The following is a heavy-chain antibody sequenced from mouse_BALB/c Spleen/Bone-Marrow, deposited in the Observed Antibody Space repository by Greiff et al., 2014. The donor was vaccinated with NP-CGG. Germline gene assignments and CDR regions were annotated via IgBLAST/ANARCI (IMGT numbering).Heavy chain of an antibody. CDR3: ARLRRYCRYFDY. CDR1: GFTFSSFG. J-gene: IGHJ2*01. CDR2: ISSVSSTI. V-gene: IGHV5-17*02. Sequence: VQLKESGGGLVQPGGSRKLSCAASGFTFSSFGMHWVRQAPEKGLEWVAYISSVSSTIYYADTVKGRFTISRDNPKNTLFLQMTNLRSEDTAMYYCARLRRYCRYFDYWGQGTTLTVSP. D-gene: IGHD2-14*01.